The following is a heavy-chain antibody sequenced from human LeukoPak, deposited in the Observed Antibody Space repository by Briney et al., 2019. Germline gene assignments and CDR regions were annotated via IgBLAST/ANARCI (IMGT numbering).Heavy chain of an antibody. CDR3: ARGARAGYNLEPFAY. CDR2: IYYSGST. J-gene: IGHJ4*02. CDR1: GGSISSYY. Sequence: PSETLSLTCTVSGGSISSYYWSWIRQPPGKGLEWIGYIYYSGSTKYNPSLKSRVTISVDTSKNQFSLKLRSVTAADTAVYYCARGARAGYNLEPFAYWGQGTLVTVSS. V-gene: IGHV4-59*08. D-gene: IGHD5-24*01.